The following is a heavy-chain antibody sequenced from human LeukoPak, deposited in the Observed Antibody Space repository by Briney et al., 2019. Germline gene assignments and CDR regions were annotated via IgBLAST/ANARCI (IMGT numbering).Heavy chain of an antibody. Sequence: SETLSLTCAVYGGSFSGYYWSWIRQPPGKGLEWIGEINHSGSTNYNPSLKSRVTISVDTSKNQFSLKLSSVTAADTAVYYCARVLIRAGYAFDIWGQGTMVTVSS. D-gene: IGHD3-16*01. CDR2: INHSGST. CDR1: GGSFSGYY. V-gene: IGHV4-34*01. J-gene: IGHJ3*02. CDR3: ARVLIRAGYAFDI.